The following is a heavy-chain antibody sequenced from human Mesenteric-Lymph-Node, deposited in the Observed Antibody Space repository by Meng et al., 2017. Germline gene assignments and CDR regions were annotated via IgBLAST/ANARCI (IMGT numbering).Heavy chain of an antibody. CDR2: INHSGST. CDR3: ARGYSGWYSRFTI. V-gene: IGHV4-34*01. Sequence: QVQLQQWGEGRLEPSDTLAPTCAVYGGSVSGCSWSWLRLPPGKGLEWIGKINHSGSTNSNPSLKSRVTISVDTSKNQFSLKRSSVTAADTAVYYCARGYSGWYSRFTIWGQGTLVTVSS. D-gene: IGHD6-19*01. J-gene: IGHJ4*02. CDR1: GGSVSGCS.